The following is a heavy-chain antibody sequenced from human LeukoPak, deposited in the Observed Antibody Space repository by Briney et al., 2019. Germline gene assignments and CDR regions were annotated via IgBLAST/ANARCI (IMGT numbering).Heavy chain of an antibody. CDR3: AKDLAGSGSYSFDY. CDR1: GFTFSNYA. CDR2: ISGSGGST. D-gene: IGHD1-26*01. Sequence: GGSLRLSCAASGFTFSNYAMNWVRQAPGRGLEWVSAISGSGGSTYYADSVKGRFTISRDNSKNTLYLQMNSLRAEDTAVYYCAKDLAGSGSYSFDYWGQGTLVTVPS. V-gene: IGHV3-23*01. J-gene: IGHJ4*02.